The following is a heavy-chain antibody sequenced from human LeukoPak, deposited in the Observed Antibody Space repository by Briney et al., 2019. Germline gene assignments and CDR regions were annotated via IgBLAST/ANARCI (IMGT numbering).Heavy chain of an antibody. CDR1: GFTVSSNY. J-gene: IGHJ4*02. CDR2: IYSGGST. D-gene: IGHD6-19*01. V-gene: IGHV3-66*01. CDR3: ARSQAVAGFYFDS. Sequence: GGSLRLSCAASGFTVSSNYMSWVRQAPGKGLEWVSVIYSGGSTYYADSVKGRFTISRDNSKNTLYLQMNSLRAEDTAVYYCARSQAVAGFYFDSWGQGTLVTVSS.